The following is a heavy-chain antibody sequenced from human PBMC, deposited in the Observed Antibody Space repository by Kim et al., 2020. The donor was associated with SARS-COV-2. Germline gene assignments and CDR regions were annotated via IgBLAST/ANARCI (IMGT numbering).Heavy chain of an antibody. J-gene: IGHJ3*02. CDR1: GYTFTSYA. CDR3: AREGEVSAYSGSPDGAFDI. V-gene: IGHV7-4-1*02. Sequence: ASVKVSCKASGYTFTSYAMNWVRQAPGQGLEWMGWINTNTGNPTYAQGFTGRFVFSLDTSVSTAYLQISSLKAEDTAVYYCAREGEVSAYSGSPDGAFDIWGQRTMVTVSS. D-gene: IGHD1-26*01. CDR2: INTNTGNP.